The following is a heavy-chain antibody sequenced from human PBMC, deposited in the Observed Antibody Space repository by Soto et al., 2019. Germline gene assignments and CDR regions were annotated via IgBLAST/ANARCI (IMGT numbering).Heavy chain of an antibody. CDR2: IYYSGST. D-gene: IGHD3-10*01. J-gene: IGHJ4*02. Sequence: SETLSLTCTVSGGSISSYYWSWIRQPPGKGLEWIGYIYYSGSTNYNPSLKSRVTISVDTSKNQFSLKLSSVTAADTAVYYCAKDAVPVILGYYFDYWGQGTLVTVSS. CDR1: GGSISSYY. CDR3: AKDAVPVILGYYFDY. V-gene: IGHV4-59*12.